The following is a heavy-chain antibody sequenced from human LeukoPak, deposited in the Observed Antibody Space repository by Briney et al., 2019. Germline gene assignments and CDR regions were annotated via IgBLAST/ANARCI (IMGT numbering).Heavy chain of an antibody. Sequence: GGSLRLSCAASGFTFSSYGMHWVRQAPGKGLEWVAFIRYDGSNKYYADSVKGRFTISRDNSKNTLYLQMNSRRAEDTAVYYCAKMAGEGSSNDYWGQGTLVTVSS. J-gene: IGHJ4*02. CDR3: AKMAGEGSSNDY. D-gene: IGHD6-19*01. CDR2: IRYDGSNK. CDR1: GFTFSSYG. V-gene: IGHV3-30*02.